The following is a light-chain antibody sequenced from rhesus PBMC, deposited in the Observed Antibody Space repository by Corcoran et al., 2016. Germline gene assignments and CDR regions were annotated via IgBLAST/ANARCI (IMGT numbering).Light chain of an antibody. J-gene: IGKJ2*01. CDR1: KSVSSY. Sequence: QVILTQSPATLSLSPGERATLSCRASKSVSSYLAWYQQKQGQAPRRLIYGASSRATGIPDRFSGSGSVTEFTLTISSLEPEDVGVYHCYQHSSGYSFGQGTKVEIK. CDR2: GAS. V-gene: IGKV3-10*01. CDR3: YQHSSGYS.